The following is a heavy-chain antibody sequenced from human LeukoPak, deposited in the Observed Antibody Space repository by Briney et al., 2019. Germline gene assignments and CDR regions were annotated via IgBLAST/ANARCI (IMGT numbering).Heavy chain of an antibody. D-gene: IGHD2-15*01. CDR1: GFTFSSYT. V-gene: IGHV3-21*01. CDR2: ISSSSSYI. CDR3: ARDPTPRYCSGGSCYTHYGMDV. J-gene: IGHJ6*02. Sequence: GGSLRLSCAASGFTFSSYTMNWVRQAPRKGLEWVSSISSSSSYIYYANSVKGRLTISRDNAKNSLYLQMNSLRAEDTAVYYCARDPTPRYCSGGSCYTHYGMDVWGQGTTVTVSS.